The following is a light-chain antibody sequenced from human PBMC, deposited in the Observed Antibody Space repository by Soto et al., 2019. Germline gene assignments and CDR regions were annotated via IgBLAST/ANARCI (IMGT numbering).Light chain of an antibody. J-gene: IGLJ2*01. CDR1: NIGSKG. CDR2: DDS. Sequence: SYELTQPPSVSVAPGQTARITCGGNNIGSKGVNWYQQKPGQAPVLVVYDDSDRPSGTPERISGSNSGNTATLTISRVEAGDEADYYCQVWDSSSDHVVFGGGTKLTVL. V-gene: IGLV3-21*02. CDR3: QVWDSSSDHVV.